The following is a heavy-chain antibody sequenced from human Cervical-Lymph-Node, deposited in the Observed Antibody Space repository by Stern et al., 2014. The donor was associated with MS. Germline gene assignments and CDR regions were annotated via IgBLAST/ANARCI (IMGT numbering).Heavy chain of an antibody. CDR2: IIPILGIA. D-gene: IGHD4-23*01. CDR1: GGTFSSYA. Sequence: QVQLGQSGAEVKKPGSSVKVSCKASGGTFSSYAISWVRQAPGKGLEWMGRIIPILGIANYAQKFKGRVTITADKSPSTAYMELSSLRSEDTAVYYCARDDDYGGNSFVRRGLGYWGQGTLVTVSS. V-gene: IGHV1-69*09. J-gene: IGHJ4*02. CDR3: ARDDDYGGNSFVRRGLGY.